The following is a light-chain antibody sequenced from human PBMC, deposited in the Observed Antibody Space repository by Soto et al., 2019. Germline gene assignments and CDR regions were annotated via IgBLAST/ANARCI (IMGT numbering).Light chain of an antibody. CDR1: QGISSA. CDR3: KQFNSYLRT. J-gene: IGKJ1*01. Sequence: AIQLTQSPSSLSASVGDRVTITCRARQGISSAIVSYQQKTGKAPKLLIYDASSLESGVPSRFSGSGSVTDFALTISSLQPEDFATYYCKQFNSYLRTFGQGAKVEIK. V-gene: IGKV1-13*02. CDR2: DAS.